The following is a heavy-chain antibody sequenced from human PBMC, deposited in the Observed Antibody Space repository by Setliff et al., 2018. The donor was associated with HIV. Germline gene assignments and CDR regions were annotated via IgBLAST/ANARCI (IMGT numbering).Heavy chain of an antibody. CDR2: YYYSGFT. D-gene: IGHD4-17*01. CDR1: GGSITSSLYY. V-gene: IGHV4-31*11. CDR3: ATPVTSRGYYYMDV. J-gene: IGHJ6*03. Sequence: SLTCAVSGGSITSSLYYWTWIRQHPGKGLEWIGYYYYSGFTYYNPSLKSRLTISIDTSKNQFSLKLSSVTAADTAVYYCATPVTSRGYYYMDVWGKGTTVTVSS.